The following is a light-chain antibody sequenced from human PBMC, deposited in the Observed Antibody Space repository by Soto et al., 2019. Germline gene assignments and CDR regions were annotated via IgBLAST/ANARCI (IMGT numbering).Light chain of an antibody. CDR3: SSYTTSNTPLYV. J-gene: IGLJ1*01. V-gene: IGLV2-14*01. CDR1: SSDTAGYNY. CDR2: EVS. Sequence: SVLTQPASVSGSPGQSITISCTGTSSDTAGYNYVSWYQQHPGKAPKLMIYEVSNRPSGVSNRFPGSQSGNTASLTISGLQAEDEANYYCSSYTTSNTPLYVFGTGTKVTVL.